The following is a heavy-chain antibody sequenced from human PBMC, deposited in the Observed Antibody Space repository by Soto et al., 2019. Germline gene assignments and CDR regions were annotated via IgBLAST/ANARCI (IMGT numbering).Heavy chain of an antibody. D-gene: IGHD2-2*01. CDR1: GFTFSSYS. J-gene: IGHJ3*02. Sequence: GGSLRLSCAASGFTFSSYSMNWVRQAPGKGLEWLSFIGSSGSAIYYADSVKGRFTISRDNAKNSLYLQMNSLRAEDTAVYYCGRARPASGPAYVFVIWGQWTMVTV. CDR2: IGSSGSAI. V-gene: IGHV3-48*01. CDR3: GRARPASGPAYVFVI.